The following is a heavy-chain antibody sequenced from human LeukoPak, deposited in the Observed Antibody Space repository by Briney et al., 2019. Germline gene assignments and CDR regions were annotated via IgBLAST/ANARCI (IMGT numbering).Heavy chain of an antibody. Sequence: SETLSLTCTVSGGSISSYYWSWIRQPPGKGLEWIGYIYYSGSTNYNPSLKSRVTISVDTSKNQFSLKLSSVTAADTAVYYCARHVADYGLFDPWGQGTLVTVSS. D-gene: IGHD4-17*01. CDR3: ARHVADYGLFDP. CDR1: GGSISSYY. J-gene: IGHJ5*02. V-gene: IGHV4-59*08. CDR2: IYYSGST.